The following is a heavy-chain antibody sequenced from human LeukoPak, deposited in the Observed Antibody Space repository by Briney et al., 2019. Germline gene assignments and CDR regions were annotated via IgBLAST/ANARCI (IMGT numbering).Heavy chain of an antibody. D-gene: IGHD5-12*01. V-gene: IGHV4-39*07. CDR2: INHSGST. Sequence: SETLSLTCTVSGGSISSSSYYWGWIRQPPGKGLEWIGEINHSGSTNYNPSLKSRVTISVDTSKNQFSLKLSSVTAADTAVYYCARVPGSGYESMRFDPWGQGTLVTVSS. J-gene: IGHJ5*02. CDR1: GGSISSSSYY. CDR3: ARVPGSGYESMRFDP.